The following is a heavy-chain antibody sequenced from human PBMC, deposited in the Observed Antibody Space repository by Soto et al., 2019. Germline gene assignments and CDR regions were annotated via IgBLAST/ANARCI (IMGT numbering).Heavy chain of an antibody. D-gene: IGHD2-2*01. CDR1: GGSISSGGYY. Sequence: SETLSLTCTVSGGSISSGGYYWSWIRQHPGKGLEWIGYIYYSGSTYYNPSLKSRVTISVDTSKNQFSLKLSSVTAADTAVYYCARVPYCSSTSCYAGPAGHFDYWGQGTLVTVSS. J-gene: IGHJ4*02. V-gene: IGHV4-31*03. CDR2: IYYSGST. CDR3: ARVPYCSSTSCYAGPAGHFDY.